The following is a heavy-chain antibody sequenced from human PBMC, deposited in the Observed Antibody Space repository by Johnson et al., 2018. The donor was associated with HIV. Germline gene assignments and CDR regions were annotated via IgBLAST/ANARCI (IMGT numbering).Heavy chain of an antibody. CDR2: INSDGSST. V-gene: IGHV3-74*02. D-gene: IGHD3-10*01. J-gene: IGHJ3*02. Sequence: VQLVESGGDLVKPGGSLRLSCAASGFTFSSYWMHWVRQAPGKGLVWVSRINSDGSSTSYADSVKGRFTISRDNAKNTLYLQINSLRAEDTAVYYCARSDPSTLLWFGDNDAFDIWGQGTMVTVSS. CDR3: ARSDPSTLLWFGDNDAFDI. CDR1: GFTFSSYW.